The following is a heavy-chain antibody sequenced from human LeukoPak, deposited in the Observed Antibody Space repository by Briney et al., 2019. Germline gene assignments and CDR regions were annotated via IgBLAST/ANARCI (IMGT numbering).Heavy chain of an antibody. J-gene: IGHJ4*02. CDR2: INHSGST. V-gene: IGHV4-34*01. CDR3: ARGRETYYYDSSGYVYYFDY. CDR1: GGSFSGYY. Sequence: PSETLSLTCAVYGGSFSGYYWSWIRQPPGKGLEWIGEINHSGSTTYNPSLKSRVTISVDKSKNQFSLKLSSVTAADTAVYYCARGRETYYYDSSGYVYYFDYWGQGTLVTVSS. D-gene: IGHD3-22*01.